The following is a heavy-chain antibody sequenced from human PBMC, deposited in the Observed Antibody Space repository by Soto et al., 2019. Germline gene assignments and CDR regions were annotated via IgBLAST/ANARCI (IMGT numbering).Heavy chain of an antibody. CDR2: INAGNGNT. D-gene: IGHD3-3*01. J-gene: IGHJ4*02. V-gene: IGHV1-3*01. Sequence: ASVKVSCKASGYTFTSYAMHWVRQAPGQRLEWMGWINAGNGNTKYAQKFQGRVTITRDTSTSTVYMELSSLTSDDTAVYYCARVEGSADDQRDWGRGTLVTVSS. CDR3: ARVEGSADDQRD. CDR1: GYTFTSYA.